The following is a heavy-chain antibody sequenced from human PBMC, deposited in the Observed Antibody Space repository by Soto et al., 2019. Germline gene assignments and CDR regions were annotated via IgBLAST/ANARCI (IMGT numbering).Heavy chain of an antibody. J-gene: IGHJ5*02. CDR2: IYHSGST. CDR1: GGSISSGGYS. D-gene: IGHD6-6*01. Sequence: PSEILSLTCAVSGGSISSGGYSWSWIRQPPGKGLEWIGYIYHSGSTYYNPSLKSRVTISVDTSKNQFSLKLRSVTAADTAMYHCARGGIAARKGRWFDPWGQGTPVTVSS. CDR3: ARGGIAARKGRWFDP. V-gene: IGHV4-30-2*01.